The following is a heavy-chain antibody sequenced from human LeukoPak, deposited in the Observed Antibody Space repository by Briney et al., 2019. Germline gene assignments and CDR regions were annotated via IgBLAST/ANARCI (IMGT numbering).Heavy chain of an antibody. CDR3: AKDSRPTIAVAGFDY. J-gene: IGHJ4*02. D-gene: IGHD6-19*01. Sequence: AGGSQRLSCSVSGFTFNNYAMNWVRQAPGKGLEWVSGISGRGTRTYYADSVKGRFTISRDNSKNTLYLQMNNLRAEDTAVYFCAKDSRPTIAVAGFDYWGQGTLVTVSS. CDR1: GFTFNNYA. CDR2: ISGRGTRT. V-gene: IGHV3-23*01.